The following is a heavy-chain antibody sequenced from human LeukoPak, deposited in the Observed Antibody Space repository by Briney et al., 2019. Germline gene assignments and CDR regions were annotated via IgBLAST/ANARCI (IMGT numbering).Heavy chain of an antibody. CDR2: IYYSGST. D-gene: IGHD4-17*01. V-gene: IGHV4-59*08. J-gene: IGHJ3*02. Sequence: SETLSLTCTVSGGSISSYYWSWIRQPPGKGLEWIGYIYYSGSTNYNPSLKRRVTISVDTSKNQFSPKLSSVTAADTAVYYCARHYGDDAFDIWGQGTMVTVSS. CDR3: ARHYGDDAFDI. CDR1: GGSISSYY.